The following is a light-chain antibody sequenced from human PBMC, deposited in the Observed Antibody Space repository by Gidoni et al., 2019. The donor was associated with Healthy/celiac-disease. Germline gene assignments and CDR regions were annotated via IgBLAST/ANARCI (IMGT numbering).Light chain of an antibody. V-gene: IGKV1-5*03. Sequence: DIQMTESPSTLSASVGDRVTSPCRASQSISSWFAWYQQKPGKAPKLLIYKASSLESGVPSRFSGSGSGTEFTLTISSLQPDDFATYYCQQYNSYWTFXQXTKVEIK. CDR2: KAS. J-gene: IGKJ1*01. CDR3: QQYNSYWT. CDR1: QSISSW.